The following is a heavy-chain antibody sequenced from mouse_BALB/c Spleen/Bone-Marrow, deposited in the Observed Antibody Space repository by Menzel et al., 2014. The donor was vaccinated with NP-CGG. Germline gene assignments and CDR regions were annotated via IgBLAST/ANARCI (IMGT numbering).Heavy chain of an antibody. CDR3: ALYRYDSPEFAY. D-gene: IGHD2-14*01. J-gene: IGHJ3*01. CDR1: GFNIKDTY. Sequence: EVQLQQSGAELVKPGASVKLSCTASGFNIKDTYMHWVKQRPEQGLEWIGRIDPANGNTKYDPKFQGKATITADTSSNTAYLQLSSLTSEDTSVYYCALYRYDSPEFAYWSQATPVAVSA. CDR2: IDPANGNT. V-gene: IGHV14-3*02.